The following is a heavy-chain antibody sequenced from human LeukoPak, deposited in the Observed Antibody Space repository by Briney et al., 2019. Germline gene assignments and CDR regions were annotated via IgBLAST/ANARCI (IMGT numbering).Heavy chain of an antibody. V-gene: IGHV3-33*01. D-gene: IGHD3-10*01. CDR2: IWYDGSNK. Sequence: PGGSLILSCAASGFTFSSYGMHWVRQAPGKGLEWVAVIWYDGSNKYYADSVKGRFTISRDNSKNTLYLQMNSLRAEDTAVYYCARAHYYGSGSYYKGLCFDYWGQGTLVTVSS. CDR3: ARAHYYGSGSYYKGLCFDY. CDR1: GFTFSSYG. J-gene: IGHJ4*02.